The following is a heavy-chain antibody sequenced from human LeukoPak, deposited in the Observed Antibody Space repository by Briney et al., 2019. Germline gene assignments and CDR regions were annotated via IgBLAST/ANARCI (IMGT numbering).Heavy chain of an antibody. J-gene: IGHJ4*02. D-gene: IGHD6-19*01. CDR1: GFTFSSYS. V-gene: IGHV3-21*01. CDR3: AREPNSGYSSGWYYFDY. CDR2: ISSSSSYI. Sequence: GGSLRLSCAASGFTFSSYSMNWVRQAPGKGLEWVSSISSSSSYIYYADSVKGRFTISRDNAKNSLYLQMNSLRAEDTAVYYCAREPNSGYSSGWYYFDYWGQGTLVTVSS.